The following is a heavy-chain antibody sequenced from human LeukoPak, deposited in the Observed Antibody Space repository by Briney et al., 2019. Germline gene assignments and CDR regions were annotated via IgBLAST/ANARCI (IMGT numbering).Heavy chain of an antibody. Sequence: GGSLRLSCAASGFTFSGYEMNWVRQAPGKGLEWVSYISSSGSTIYYADSVKGRFTISRDNAKNSLYLQMNSLRAEDTAVYYCARVMGYGMDVWGQGTTVTVSS. CDR2: ISSSGSTI. D-gene: IGHD3-16*01. J-gene: IGHJ6*02. CDR3: ARVMGYGMDV. V-gene: IGHV3-48*03. CDR1: GFTFSGYE.